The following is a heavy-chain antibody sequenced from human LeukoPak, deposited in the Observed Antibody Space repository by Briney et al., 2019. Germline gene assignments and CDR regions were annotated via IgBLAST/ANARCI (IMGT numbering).Heavy chain of an antibody. CDR3: AKDRENIVVVPAAASGFDY. D-gene: IGHD2-2*01. Sequence: PGGSLRLSCAASGFTFSSYGMHWVRQAPGKGLEWVAVIWYDGSNKYYADSVKGRFTISRDNSKSTLYLQMNSLRAEDTAVYYCAKDRENIVVVPAAASGFDYWGQGTLVTVSS. CDR2: IWYDGSNK. V-gene: IGHV3-33*06. J-gene: IGHJ4*02. CDR1: GFTFSSYG.